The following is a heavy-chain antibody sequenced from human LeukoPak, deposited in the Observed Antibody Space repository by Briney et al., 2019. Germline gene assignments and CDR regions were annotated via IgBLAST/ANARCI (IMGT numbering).Heavy chain of an antibody. V-gene: IGHV3-30*03. CDR1: GFTFRSYC. Sequence: GGSLRLSCAASGFTFRSYCLHWVRQAPGKGLEWVSLISFDENNIEDADSAKGRCTLSRDNSQNTLSLQMISMRPEDTAVYYCSRAGDTGSYPRGIDYWGQGTRVTVSS. D-gene: IGHD6-19*01. CDR3: SRAGDTGSYPRGIDY. CDR2: ISFDENNI. J-gene: IGHJ4*02.